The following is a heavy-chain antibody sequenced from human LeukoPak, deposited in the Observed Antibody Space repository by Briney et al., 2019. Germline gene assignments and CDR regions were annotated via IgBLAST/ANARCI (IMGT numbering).Heavy chain of an antibody. J-gene: IGHJ6*03. CDR3: AKDFIDIVVVPTGYYYYYMDV. V-gene: IGHV3-30*02. Sequence: PGGSLRLSCAAPGFTLSRYGMHWVRQAPGKGLEWVAFIRFDGSNKSYADSVKGRFTISRDSSKNTLYLQMNSLRAEDTAVYYCAKDFIDIVVVPTGYYYYYMDVWGKGTTVTVSS. CDR2: IRFDGSNK. CDR1: GFTLSRYG. D-gene: IGHD2-2*01.